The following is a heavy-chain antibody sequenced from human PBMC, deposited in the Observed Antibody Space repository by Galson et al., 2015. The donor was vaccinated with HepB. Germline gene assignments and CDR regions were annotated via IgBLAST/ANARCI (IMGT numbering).Heavy chain of an antibody. D-gene: IGHD6-25*01. Sequence: SLRLSCAASGLTFSSYSMNWVRQAPGKGLEWVSYISSSRSIIYYADSVKGRFTISRDNVKNSLYLQMNSLRDEDTAVYYCARVGARAATYAFDIWGQGTMVTVSS. CDR3: ARVGARAATYAFDI. CDR1: GLTFSSYS. CDR2: ISSSRSII. V-gene: IGHV3-48*02. J-gene: IGHJ3*02.